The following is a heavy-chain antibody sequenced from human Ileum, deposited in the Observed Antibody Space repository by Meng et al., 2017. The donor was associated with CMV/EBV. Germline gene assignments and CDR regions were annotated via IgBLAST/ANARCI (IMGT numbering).Heavy chain of an antibody. J-gene: IGHJ4*02. V-gene: IGHV4-39*07. CDR1: GGSISSSSYY. D-gene: IGHD6-19*01. CDR3: ARVDMGGTRPTY. Sequence: HQKPQQSGPGPVTPSETRSLTCAVSGGSISSSSYYWGWIRQPPGKGLEWIGSFYYSGSTYYNPSLKSRVTISVDTSKNQFSLKLSSVTAADTAVYYCARVDMGGTRPTYWGQGTLVTVSS. CDR2: FYYSGST.